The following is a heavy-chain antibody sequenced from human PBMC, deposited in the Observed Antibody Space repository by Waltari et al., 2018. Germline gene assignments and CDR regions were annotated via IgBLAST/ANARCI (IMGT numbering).Heavy chain of an antibody. D-gene: IGHD4-17*01. CDR3: ARDGSLYGDYATHYFDY. Sequence: QVQLQESGPGLVKPSETLSLTCTVSGGSISSYYWSWIRQPPGKGLEWIGYIYYSGSTNYNPSLKSRVTRSVDTSKNQFSLKLSSVTAADTAVYYCARDGSLYGDYATHYFDYWGQGTLVTVSS. V-gene: IGHV4-59*01. CDR2: IYYSGST. CDR1: GGSISSYY. J-gene: IGHJ4*02.